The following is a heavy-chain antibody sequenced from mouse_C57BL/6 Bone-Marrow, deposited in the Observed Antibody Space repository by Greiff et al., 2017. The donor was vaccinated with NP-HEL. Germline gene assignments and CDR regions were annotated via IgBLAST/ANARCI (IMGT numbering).Heavy chain of an antibody. D-gene: IGHD1-1*02. V-gene: IGHV1-81*01. Sequence: VMLVESGAELARPGASVKLSCKASGYTFTSYGISWVKQRTGQGLEWIGEIYPRSGNTYYNEKFKGKATLTADKSSSTAYMELRSLTSEDSAVYFCARRGYGAMDYWGQGTSVTVSS. J-gene: IGHJ4*01. CDR3: ARRGYGAMDY. CDR1: GYTFTSYG. CDR2: IYPRSGNT.